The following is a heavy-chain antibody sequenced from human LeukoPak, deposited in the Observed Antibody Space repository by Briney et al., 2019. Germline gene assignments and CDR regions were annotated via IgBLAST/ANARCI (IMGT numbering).Heavy chain of an antibody. V-gene: IGHV3-23*01. J-gene: IGHJ6*03. CDR1: GFTFSSYA. CDR3: TTGLYYYDSSGLEDYMDV. D-gene: IGHD3-22*01. CDR2: ISGSGGST. Sequence: GGSLRLSCAASGFTFSSYAMSWVRQAPGKGLELVSAISGSGGSTYYADSVKGRFTISRDNSKNTLYLQMNSLKTEDTAVYYCTTGLYYYDSSGLEDYMDVWGKGTTVTVSS.